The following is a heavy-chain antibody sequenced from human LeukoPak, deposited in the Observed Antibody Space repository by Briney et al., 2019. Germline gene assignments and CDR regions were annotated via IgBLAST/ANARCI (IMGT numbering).Heavy chain of an antibody. D-gene: IGHD3-10*01. V-gene: IGHV3-15*01. J-gene: IGHJ4*02. Sequence: GGSLRLSCAASGFPFSDDWMSWVRQAPGRGLEWVGRIKKKGDGGTTDYAAPVKGRFTISRDDSKNMLYLEMNNLKIEDTAVYYCTTVTMVRDYDYWGQGTLVTVSS. CDR3: TTVTMVRDYDY. CDR2: IKKKGDGGTT. CDR1: GFPFSDDW.